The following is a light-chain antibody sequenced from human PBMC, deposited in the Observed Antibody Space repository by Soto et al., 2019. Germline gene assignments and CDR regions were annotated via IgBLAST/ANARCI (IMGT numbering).Light chain of an antibody. CDR2: AAS. CDR3: QQSNTGIT. J-gene: IGKJ5*01. CDR1: HSIYNY. V-gene: IGKV1-39*01. Sequence: DIHMTQSPSTLSASSGHISNITCRGSHSIYNYLNWYQQKPVKAPKLLVYAASRLQRGVPSTLSAGGSGNDFILTISSLQHEDVATYYCQQSNTGITFGQGTRLEIK.